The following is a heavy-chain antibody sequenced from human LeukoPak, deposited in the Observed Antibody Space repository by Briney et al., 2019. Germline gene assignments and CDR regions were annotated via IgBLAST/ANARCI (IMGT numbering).Heavy chain of an antibody. V-gene: IGHV4-59*12. CDR2: IYYSGST. J-gene: IGHJ5*02. CDR3: ARSYAERFGELFPTGYSFDP. D-gene: IGHD3-10*01. CDR1: GGSISSYY. Sequence: SETLSLTCTVSGGSISSYYWSWIRQPPGKGLEWIGYIYYSGSTNYNPSLKSRVTISVDTSKNQFSLKLSSVTAADTAVYYCARSYAERFGELFPTGYSFDPWGQGTLVTVSS.